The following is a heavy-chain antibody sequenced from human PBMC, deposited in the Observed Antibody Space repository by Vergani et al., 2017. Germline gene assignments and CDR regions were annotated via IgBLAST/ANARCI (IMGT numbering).Heavy chain of an antibody. CDR1: GFTFSSYS. D-gene: IGHD3-22*01. V-gene: IGHV3-48*04. J-gene: IGHJ6*03. CDR3: ARDGERGYDSSGYYYVDYYYYMDV. CDR2: ISSSSSTI. Sequence: EVQLVESGGGLVQPGGSLRLSCAASGFTFSSYSMNWVRQAPGKGLEWVSYISSSSSTIYYANPVKGRFTISRDNAKNSLYLQMNSLRAEDTAVYYCARDGERGYDSSGYYYVDYYYYMDVWGKGTTVTVSS.